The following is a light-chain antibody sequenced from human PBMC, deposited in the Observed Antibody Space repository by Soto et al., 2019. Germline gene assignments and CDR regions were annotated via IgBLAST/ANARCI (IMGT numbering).Light chain of an antibody. CDR1: QSVNSN. J-gene: IGKJ4*01. CDR2: GAS. V-gene: IGKV3-15*01. Sequence: EKVMTQSPAALSVSLGERATLSCRASQSVNSNLAWYQRKPGQAPRLLLYGASTRATGIPARFSGSASGTEFTLTISSLQSEDSAVYYCQQYNDWLLTFGGGTKVEIK. CDR3: QQYNDWLLT.